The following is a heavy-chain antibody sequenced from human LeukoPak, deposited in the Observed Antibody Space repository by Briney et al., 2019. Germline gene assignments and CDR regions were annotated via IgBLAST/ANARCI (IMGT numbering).Heavy chain of an antibody. J-gene: IGHJ6*03. CDR2: IYHSGST. CDR1: GYSISSGYY. V-gene: IGHV4-38-2*02. Sequence: PSETLSLTCTVSGYSISSGYYWGWIRQPPGKGLEWIGSIYHSGSTYYNPSLKIRVTISVDTSKNQFSLKLSSVTAADTAVYYCARENCSSTSCYGRLNYYYYYMDVWGKGTTVTVSS. D-gene: IGHD2-2*01. CDR3: ARENCSSTSCYGRLNYYYYYMDV.